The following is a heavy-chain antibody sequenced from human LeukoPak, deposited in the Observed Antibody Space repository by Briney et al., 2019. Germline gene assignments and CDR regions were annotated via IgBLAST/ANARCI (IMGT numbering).Heavy chain of an antibody. J-gene: IGHJ5*02. CDR3: ARGRVVVVPAAPNWFDP. D-gene: IGHD2-2*01. CDR2: INHSGST. Sequence: SETLSLTCAVCGGSFSGYYWSWIRQPPGKGLEWIGEINHSGSTNYNPSLKSRVTISVDTSKNQFSLKLSSVTAADTAVYYCARGRVVVVPAAPNWFDPWGQGTLVTVSS. CDR1: GGSFSGYY. V-gene: IGHV4-34*01.